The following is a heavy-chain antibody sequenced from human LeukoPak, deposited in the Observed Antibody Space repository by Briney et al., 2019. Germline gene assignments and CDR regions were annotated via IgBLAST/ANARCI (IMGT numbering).Heavy chain of an antibody. Sequence: GGSLRLSCAASKFTFSNYAMTWVRQAPGKGLEWVSTISSSGGSIFYSDSVKGRFTISSYNSKNTVYLQMNSLRAEDTAIYYCAKDYSGSWYYFDYWGQGTLVTVSS. D-gene: IGHD6-13*01. CDR1: KFTFSNYA. J-gene: IGHJ4*02. V-gene: IGHV3-23*01. CDR3: AKDYSGSWYYFDY. CDR2: ISSSGGSI.